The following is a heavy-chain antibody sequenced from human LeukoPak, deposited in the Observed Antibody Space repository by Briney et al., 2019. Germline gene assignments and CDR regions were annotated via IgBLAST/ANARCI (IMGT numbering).Heavy chain of an antibody. CDR1: GFTVITND. J-gene: IGHJ5*02. CDR3: ARDPRGINWFDP. Sequence: GGSLRLSCAASGFTVITNDMTWVRQAPGKGLEWVSVLYSDGNTKYADSVQGRFTISRDNSKNTLYLEMNSLRAEDTAVYYCARDPRGINWFDPWGQGTLVTVSS. D-gene: IGHD3-10*01. CDR2: LYSDGNT. V-gene: IGHV3-53*01.